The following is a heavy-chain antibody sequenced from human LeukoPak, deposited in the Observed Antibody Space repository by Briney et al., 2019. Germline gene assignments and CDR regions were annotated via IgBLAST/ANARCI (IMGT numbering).Heavy chain of an antibody. Sequence: GGSPRLSCAASGFTFSNYWLSWVRQAPGKGLEWVANIKQDGSEKYYVDSVKGRFTISRDNAKNSLYLQMNSLRAEDTAVYYCARDAYSYGYYFDYWGQGTLVTVSS. CDR2: IKQDGSEK. V-gene: IGHV3-7*01. CDR1: GFTFSNYW. D-gene: IGHD5-18*01. CDR3: ARDAYSYGYYFDY. J-gene: IGHJ4*02.